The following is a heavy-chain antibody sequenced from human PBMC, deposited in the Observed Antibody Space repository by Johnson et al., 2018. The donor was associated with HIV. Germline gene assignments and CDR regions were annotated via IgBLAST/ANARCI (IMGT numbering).Heavy chain of an antibody. J-gene: IGHJ3*02. CDR1: GFIFSSNA. CDR2: ISYDGSNK. CDR3: ARVRPPGLLDAIDI. Sequence: QVQLVESGGGVVQPGRSLRLSCAASGFIFSSNAMHWVRQAPGKGLEWVAVISYDGSNKYYADSVKGRFTISRDNSKNTLYLQMNSLRAEDTAVYHCARVRPPGLLDAIDIWGQGTMVTVSS. V-gene: IGHV3-30*04.